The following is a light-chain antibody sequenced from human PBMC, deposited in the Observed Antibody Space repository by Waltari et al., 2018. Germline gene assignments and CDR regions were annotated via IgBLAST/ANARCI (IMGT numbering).Light chain of an antibody. CDR2: EDS. CDR1: NIGSKS. V-gene: IGLV3-21*02. J-gene: IGLJ3*02. CDR3: QVWDNTSDHPV. Sequence: SYVVTQPPSVSAAPGQTARITCGGRNIGSKSVHWYQQRPGQAPVLVVYEDSDRPSGIPERFSGSNSGNTATLTIIRVEAGDEADYYCQVWDNTSDHPVFGGGTELTVL.